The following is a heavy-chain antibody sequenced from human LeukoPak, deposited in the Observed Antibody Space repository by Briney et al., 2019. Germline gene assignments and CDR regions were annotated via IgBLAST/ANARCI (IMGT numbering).Heavy chain of an antibody. V-gene: IGHV1-46*01. CDR3: ARGPYDSSGYYYKRQGAWYFDL. CDR2: INPSGGST. D-gene: IGHD3-22*01. CDR1: GYTFTSYY. Sequence: GASVKVSCKASGYTFTSYYMHWVRQAPGQGLEWMGIINPSGGSTSYAQKFQGRVTMTRDTSTSTVYVELSSLRSEDTAVYYCARGPYDSSGYYYKRQGAWYFDLWGRGTLVTVSS. J-gene: IGHJ2*01.